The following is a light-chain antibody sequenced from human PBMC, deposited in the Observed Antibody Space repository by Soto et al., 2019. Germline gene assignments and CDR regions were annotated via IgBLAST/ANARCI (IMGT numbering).Light chain of an antibody. Sequence: DIQMTQSPSSLSASVGDRVTITCQASQDINNYLNWYQQTPGKAPKLLIYDASNLETGVPSRFSGSGSGTHFTFTISNLQPEDIATYYCQQYDNLPPTWTVGQGTKVEIE. V-gene: IGKV1-33*01. CDR1: QDINNY. CDR2: DAS. J-gene: IGKJ1*01. CDR3: QQYDNLPPTWT.